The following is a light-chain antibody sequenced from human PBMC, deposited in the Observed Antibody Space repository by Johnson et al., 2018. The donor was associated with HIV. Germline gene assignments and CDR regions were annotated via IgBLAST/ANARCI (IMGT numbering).Light chain of an antibody. J-gene: IGLJ1*01. CDR3: GTWDTSPGAHYV. CDR2: DKN. Sequence: QSILTQPPSVSAAPGQKVTISCSGSSSTIGTNYVSWYQQFPGTAPKLLIFDKNKRPSGIPDRFSASQSGTSATLDITGLQTGDEAGYYCGTWDTSPGAHYVVGSGTKVTIL. V-gene: IGLV1-51*01. CDR1: SSTIGTNY.